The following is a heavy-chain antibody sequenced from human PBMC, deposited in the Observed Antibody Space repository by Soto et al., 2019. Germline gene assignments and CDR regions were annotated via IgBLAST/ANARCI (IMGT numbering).Heavy chain of an antibody. CDR2: ISYDGNFK. J-gene: IGHJ4*02. CDR1: GFTFSSYT. V-gene: IGHV3-30-3*01. CDR3: ARGGDYDPRLEC. D-gene: IGHD2-21*02. Sequence: GGSLRLSCAASGFTFSSYTTHWVRQAPGKGLEWVAVISYDGNFKYYADSVRGRFTISRDSSKDTLYLQMNSLRAEDTAVYYCARGGDYDPRLECWGQGTLVTVSS.